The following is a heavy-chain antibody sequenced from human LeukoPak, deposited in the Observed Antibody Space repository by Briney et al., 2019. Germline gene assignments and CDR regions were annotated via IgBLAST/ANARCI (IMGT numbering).Heavy chain of an antibody. CDR1: GFTFDDYA. CDR3: AKGGEYCSSTSCYPGDNWFDP. V-gene: IGHV3-9*01. CDR2: ISWNSGSI. J-gene: IGHJ5*02. Sequence: PGGSLRLSCAASGFTFDDYAMHWVRQAPGKGLEWVSGISWNSGSIGYADSVKGRFTISRDNAKNSLYLRMNSLRAEDTALYYCAKGGEYCSSTSCYPGDNWFDPWGQGTLVTVSS. D-gene: IGHD2-2*01.